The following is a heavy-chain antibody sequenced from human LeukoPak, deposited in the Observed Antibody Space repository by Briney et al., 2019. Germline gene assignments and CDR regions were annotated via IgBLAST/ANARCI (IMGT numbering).Heavy chain of an antibody. CDR2: IKQDGSQK. J-gene: IGHJ4*02. V-gene: IGHV3-7*04. Sequence: GGSLRLSCATSGFTFSTFWMSWVRQAPGKGLEWVANIKQDGSQKNYVNSVMGRFTISIDNAKNSVYLQMDSLRAEDTAVYYCTGGRGWLQPYWGQGTLVTVSS. CDR1: GFTFSTFW. D-gene: IGHD5-24*01. CDR3: TGGRGWLQPY.